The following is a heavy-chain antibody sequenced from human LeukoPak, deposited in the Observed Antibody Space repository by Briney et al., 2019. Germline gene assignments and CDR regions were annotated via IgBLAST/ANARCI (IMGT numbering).Heavy chain of an antibody. V-gene: IGHV3-23*01. J-gene: IGHJ4*02. CDR1: GFTFSSYA. Sequence: GGSLRLSCAASGFTFSSYAMSWVPQAPGKELEWVSAIGGSGGSKYYADSGKGRFTISRDNSKTTLYLQMNSLRAEDTAVYYCAKDEDYGDYSGDYWGQGTLVTVSS. CDR2: IGGSGGSK. CDR3: AKDEDYGDYSGDY. D-gene: IGHD4-17*01.